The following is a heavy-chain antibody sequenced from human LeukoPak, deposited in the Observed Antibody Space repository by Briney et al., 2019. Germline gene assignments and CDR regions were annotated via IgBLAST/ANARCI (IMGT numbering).Heavy chain of an antibody. V-gene: IGHV3-74*01. J-gene: IGHJ6*02. Sequence: GGSLRLSCAASGFTFSSYWMHWVRQAPGKGLVWVSRINSDGSSTSYADSVKGRFTISRDNAKNTLYLQMNSLRAEDTAVYYCARDIGDFWSGYYRDYYYGMDVWGQGTTVTVPS. CDR1: GFTFSSYW. CDR3: ARDIGDFWSGYYRDYYYGMDV. D-gene: IGHD3-3*01. CDR2: INSDGSST.